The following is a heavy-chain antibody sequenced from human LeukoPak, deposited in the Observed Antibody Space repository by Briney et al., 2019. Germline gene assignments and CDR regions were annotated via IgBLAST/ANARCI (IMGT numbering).Heavy chain of an antibody. CDR3: ARIQGNTYDGWDYFDY. J-gene: IGHJ4*02. Sequence: PSGTLSLSCAVSGASPNNGDNYWGCVRPPPGEEREWLVLIYYRETTYYNPSLESRLTIRVDTSKTQFSLRLSSVTAANTAVYYCARIQGNTYDGWDYFDYWGQGILVTVAS. D-gene: IGHD3-16*01. CDR2: IYYRETT. CDR1: GASPNNGDNY. V-gene: IGHV4-30-4*08.